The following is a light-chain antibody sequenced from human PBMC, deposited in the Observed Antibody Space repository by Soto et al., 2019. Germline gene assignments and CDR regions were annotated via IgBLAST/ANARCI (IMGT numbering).Light chain of an antibody. V-gene: IGKV3-15*01. J-gene: IGKJ4*01. CDR2: GAS. CDR1: QSVNSN. CDR3: QQYANWPLT. Sequence: EIVMTQSPATLSVSPGERATLSCRASQSVNSNLAWYQQEPGQPPRLLIYGASTRATGIPARFSGSGSGTEFTLTISSLQSEDFAVSYCQQYANWPLTFGGGTKVEIK.